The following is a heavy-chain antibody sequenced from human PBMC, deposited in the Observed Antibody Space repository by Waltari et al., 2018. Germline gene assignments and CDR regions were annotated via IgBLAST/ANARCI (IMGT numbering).Heavy chain of an antibody. CDR2: INPNSGGT. Sequence: QVQLVQSGAEVKKPGASVKVSCKASGYTFTGYYMHWVRQAPGQGLEWMGRINPNSGGTNYAQKFQGRVTMTRDTSISTAYMELSSLRSEDTAVYYCAREETVEWELRGLFDYWGQGTLVTVSS. J-gene: IGHJ4*02. CDR3: AREETVEWELRGLFDY. D-gene: IGHD1-26*01. V-gene: IGHV1-2*06. CDR1: GYTFTGYY.